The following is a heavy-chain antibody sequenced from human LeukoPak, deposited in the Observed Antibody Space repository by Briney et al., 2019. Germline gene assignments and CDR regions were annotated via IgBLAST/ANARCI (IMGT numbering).Heavy chain of an antibody. CDR3: ARRAGAYSHPYDY. CDR2: ISGSGSTI. CDR1: GFTFSDYY. V-gene: IGHV3-11*01. Sequence: PGGSLRLSCAASGFTFSDYYMSWIRQAPGKGLEWVSYISGSGSTIYYADSVKGRFTISRDNSKNTLYLQMNSLRAEDTAVYYCARRAGAYSHPYDYWGQGTLVTVSS. D-gene: IGHD4/OR15-4a*01. J-gene: IGHJ4*02.